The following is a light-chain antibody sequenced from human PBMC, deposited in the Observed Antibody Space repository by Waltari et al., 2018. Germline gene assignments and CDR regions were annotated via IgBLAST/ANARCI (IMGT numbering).Light chain of an antibody. CDR3: QSYDDTNDVV. CDR2: EDN. Sequence: NFVLTQPHSVSESPRKTVTISCIGIGVRLASYFAYLNQQRPGSAPTMVIHEDNRRPSGGPDRFSGSVDSSSNSASLTISGLKTEDEAVYYCQSYDDTNDVVFGGGTKLTVL. V-gene: IGLV6-57*02. J-gene: IGLJ2*01. CDR1: GVRLASYF.